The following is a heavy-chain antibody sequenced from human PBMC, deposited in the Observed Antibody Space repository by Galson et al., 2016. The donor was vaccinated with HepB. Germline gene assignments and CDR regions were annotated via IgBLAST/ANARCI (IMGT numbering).Heavy chain of an antibody. CDR2: IRSEAYGGTT. J-gene: IGHJ3*02. CDR3: TRVQCDYGRDALYI. CDR1: GFTFGDYP. D-gene: IGHD4-17*01. V-gene: IGHV3-49*04. Sequence: SLRLSCAASGFTFGDYPMSWVRQAPGKGLEWVGFIRSEAYGGTTEYAASAKGRFTILRSNYKSIAYMQMSSLKTEDTAIYYCTRVQCDYGRDALYIWGQGTMVTVSS.